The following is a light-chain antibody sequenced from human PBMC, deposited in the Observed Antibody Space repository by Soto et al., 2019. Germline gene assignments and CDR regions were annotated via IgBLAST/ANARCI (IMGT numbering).Light chain of an antibody. J-gene: IGLJ1*01. V-gene: IGLV1-51*02. CDR3: GTWDSSLTAGV. Sequence: QSVLTQPPSVSAAPGQKVTIFCSGTSSNIGNDYVAWYQQLPGAAPKLLIFENDKRPAGIPDRFSGSKSGTSATLGITGLQTGDEADYYCGTWDSSLTAGVFGTGTKLTGL. CDR1: SSNIGNDY. CDR2: END.